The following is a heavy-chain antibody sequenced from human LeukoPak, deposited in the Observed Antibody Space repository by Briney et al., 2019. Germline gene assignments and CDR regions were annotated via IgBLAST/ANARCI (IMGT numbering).Heavy chain of an antibody. Sequence: PGGSLRLSCAASGFTFSSYWMSWVRQAPGKGLEWVDNIKQDGSEKYYVDSVKGRFTISRDNAKNSLYLQMNSLRAEDTVVYYCARDLGQWLKVNYFDYWGQGPLVTGSS. CDR2: IKQDGSEK. CDR3: ARDLGQWLKVNYFDY. CDR1: GFTFSSYW. D-gene: IGHD6-19*01. J-gene: IGHJ4*02. V-gene: IGHV3-7*01.